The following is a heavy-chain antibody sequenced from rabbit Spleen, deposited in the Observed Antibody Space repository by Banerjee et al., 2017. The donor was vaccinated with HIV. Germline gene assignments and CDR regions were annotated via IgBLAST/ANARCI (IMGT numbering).Heavy chain of an antibody. J-gene: IGHJ6*01. CDR2: IDTGSSSGFT. Sequence: QSLEESGGDLVKPGASLTLTCIASGVSFSGTSYMCWVRQALGKGLEWIACIDTGSSSGFTYSATWAKGRFTCSKTSSTTVTLQMTSLTVADTATYFCARDTGSSFSSYGMDLWGQGTLVTVS. CDR3: ARDTGSSFSSYGMDL. D-gene: IGHD8-1*01. CDR1: GVSFSGTSY. V-gene: IGHV1S40*01.